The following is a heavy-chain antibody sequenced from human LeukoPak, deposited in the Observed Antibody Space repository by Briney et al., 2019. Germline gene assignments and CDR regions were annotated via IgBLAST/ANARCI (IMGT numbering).Heavy chain of an antibody. V-gene: IGHV4-4*02. Sequence: SGTLSLTCAVSGGSISSSNWWSWVRQPPGKGLEWIGSIYYSGSTYYNPSLKSRVTISVDTSKNQFSLKLSSVTAADTAVYYCARPWGVVVPAATDAFDIWGQGTMVTVSS. CDR3: ARPWGVVVPAATDAFDI. CDR1: GGSISSSNW. J-gene: IGHJ3*02. D-gene: IGHD2-2*01. CDR2: IYYSGST.